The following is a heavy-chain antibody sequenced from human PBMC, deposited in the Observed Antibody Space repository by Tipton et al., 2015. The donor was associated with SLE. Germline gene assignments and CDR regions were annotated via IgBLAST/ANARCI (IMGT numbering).Heavy chain of an antibody. CDR2: INHSGGT. V-gene: IGHV4-38-2*02. D-gene: IGHD3-22*01. J-gene: IGHJ6*02. CDR1: GYSISSGYY. Sequence: TLSLTCTVSGYSISSGYYWSWTRQPPGKGLEWIGEINHSGGTKYNPSLKSRVTISVDTSKNQFSLRLSSVTAADTAVYYCARYPYDSNGNHYYYYFGMDVWGQGTTVTVSS. CDR3: ARYPYDSNGNHYYYYFGMDV.